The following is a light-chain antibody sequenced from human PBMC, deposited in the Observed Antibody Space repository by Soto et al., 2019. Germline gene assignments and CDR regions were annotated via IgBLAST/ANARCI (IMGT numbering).Light chain of an antibody. CDR1: SSNIGAGYD. CDR3: QAYDYSLTASV. Sequence: QSALTQTPSVSGAPGQKITMSCTGSSSNIGAGYDVHWYQQLPGAAPKLVIFGNRNRPSGVPERFSGSKSGTSASLAITGLQAEDEADYYCQAYDYSLTASVFGGGTQLTVL. CDR2: GNR. V-gene: IGLV1-40*01. J-gene: IGLJ3*02.